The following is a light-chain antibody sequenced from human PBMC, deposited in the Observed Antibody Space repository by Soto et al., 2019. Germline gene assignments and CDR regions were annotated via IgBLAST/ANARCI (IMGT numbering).Light chain of an antibody. V-gene: IGKV1-39*01. CDR3: QQSYSTPQT. Sequence: DVQIAKKTSSLSASVGDRVTSTCRASQSISSYLNWYQQKPGKAPKLLIYAASSLQSGVPSRFSGSGSGTDFTLTISSLQPEDFATYYCQQSYSTPQTFGQGTKVDIK. CDR1: QSISSY. CDR2: AAS. J-gene: IGKJ1*01.